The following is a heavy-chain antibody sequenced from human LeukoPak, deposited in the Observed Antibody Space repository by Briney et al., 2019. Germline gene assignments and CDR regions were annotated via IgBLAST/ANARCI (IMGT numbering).Heavy chain of an antibody. CDR2: IYYSGST. CDR3: ARQTIAAAGTVGYFDY. V-gene: IGHV4-59*01. J-gene: IGHJ4*02. Sequence: SETLSLTCTVSGGSISSYYWSWIRQPPGKGLEWIGYIYYSGSTNYNPSLKSRVTISVDTSKNQFSLKLSSVTAADTAVYYCARQTIAAAGTVGYFDYWGQGTLVTVSS. D-gene: IGHD6-13*01. CDR1: GGSISSYY.